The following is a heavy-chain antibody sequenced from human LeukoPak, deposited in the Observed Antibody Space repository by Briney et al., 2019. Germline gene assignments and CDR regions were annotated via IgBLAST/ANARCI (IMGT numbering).Heavy chain of an antibody. D-gene: IGHD6-13*01. Sequence: ASVKVSCKASGYTFTNYGISWVRQAPGQGLEWMGWISVYTGKTYHAQKFQARVTMTTDTSTTTAYMELRSLRSDDTAVYYCATPRIAAAWATDFQHWGQGTLVTVSS. CDR1: GYTFTNYG. J-gene: IGHJ1*01. CDR2: ISVYTGKT. CDR3: ATPRIAAAWATDFQH. V-gene: IGHV1-18*01.